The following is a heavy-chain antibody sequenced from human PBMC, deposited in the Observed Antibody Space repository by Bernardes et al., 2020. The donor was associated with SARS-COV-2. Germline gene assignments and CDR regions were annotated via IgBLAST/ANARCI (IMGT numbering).Heavy chain of an antibody. J-gene: IGHJ4*02. D-gene: IGHD6-13*01. CDR1: GGSFSGYY. Sequence: SKTLSLTCAVYGGSFSGYYWSWIRQPPGKGLEWIGEINHSGSTNYNPSLKSRVTISVDTSKNQFSLKLSSVTAADTAVYYCGAFSIAAAGGFDYWGQGTLVTVSS. CDR2: INHSGST. V-gene: IGHV4-34*01. CDR3: GAFSIAAAGGFDY.